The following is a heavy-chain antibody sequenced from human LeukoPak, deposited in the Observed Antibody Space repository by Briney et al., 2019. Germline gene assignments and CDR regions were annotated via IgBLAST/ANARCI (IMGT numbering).Heavy chain of an antibody. J-gene: IGHJ4*02. CDR3: ARVQGIAVAGTG. D-gene: IGHD6-19*01. Sequence: GGSLRLSCAASGFTFSDYYMSWIRQAPGKGLEWVSYISSSSSYTNYADSVKGRFTISRDNAKNSLYLQMNSLRAEDTAVYYCARVQGIAVAGTGWGQGTLVTVSS. V-gene: IGHV3-11*06. CDR2: ISSSSSYT. CDR1: GFTFSDYY.